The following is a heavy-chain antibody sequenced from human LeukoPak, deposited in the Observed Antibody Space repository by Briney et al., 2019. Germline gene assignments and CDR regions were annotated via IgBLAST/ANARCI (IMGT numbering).Heavy chain of an antibody. CDR2: IYYSGST. CDR3: GTGGSRGIYRY. V-gene: IGHV4-59*01. CDR1: GGSISSYY. Sequence: PSETLSLTCTVSGGSISSYYWSWIRQPPGKGLEWIGYIYYSGSTNYNPSLKSRVTISVDTSKNQFSLKLSSVTAADTAVYYCGTGGSRGIYRYWGQGTLVTVSS. J-gene: IGHJ4*02. D-gene: IGHD3-16*01.